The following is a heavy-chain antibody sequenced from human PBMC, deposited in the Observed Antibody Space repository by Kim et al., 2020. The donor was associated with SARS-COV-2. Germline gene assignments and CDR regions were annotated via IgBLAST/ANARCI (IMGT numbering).Heavy chain of an antibody. Sequence: SETLSLTCAVYGGSFSGYYWSWIRQPPGKGLEWIGEINHSGSTNYNPSLKSRVTISVDTSKNQFSLKLSSVTAADTAVYYCARVGAYYGQYFDYWGQGT. V-gene: IGHV4-34*01. J-gene: IGHJ4*02. CDR1: GGSFSGYY. CDR3: ARVGAYYGQYFDY. D-gene: IGHD3-22*01. CDR2: INHSGST.